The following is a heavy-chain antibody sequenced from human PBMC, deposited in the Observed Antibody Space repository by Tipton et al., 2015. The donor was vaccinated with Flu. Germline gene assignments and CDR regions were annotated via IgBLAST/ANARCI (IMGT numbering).Heavy chain of an antibody. J-gene: IGHJ6*03. V-gene: IGHV1-18*04. D-gene: IGHD3-16*02. Sequence: QSGAEVKKPGASVKVSCKASGYTFTSYGISWVRQAPGQGLEWMGWISAYNGNTNYAQKLQGRVTMTTDTSTSTAYMELRSLRSDDTAVYYCAISLGELSPRPPPYYYYYMDVWGKGTTVTVSS. CDR3: AISLGELSPRPPPYYYYYMDV. CDR1: GYTFTSYG. CDR2: ISAYNGNT.